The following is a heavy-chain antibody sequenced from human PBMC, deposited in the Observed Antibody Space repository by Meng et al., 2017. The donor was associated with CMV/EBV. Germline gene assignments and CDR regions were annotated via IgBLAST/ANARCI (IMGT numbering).Heavy chain of an antibody. CDR2: IIPIFGTA. J-gene: IGHJ6*02. Sequence: SVKVSCKASGGTFSSYAISWVRQAPGQGLEWMGGIIPIFGTANYAQKFQGRVTITTDESTSTAYMELSSLRSEDTAVYYCARNKQQLGYYYYGMDVWGQGTTVTVSS. D-gene: IGHD6-13*01. V-gene: IGHV1-69*05. CDR1: GGTFSSYA. CDR3: ARNKQQLGYYYYGMDV.